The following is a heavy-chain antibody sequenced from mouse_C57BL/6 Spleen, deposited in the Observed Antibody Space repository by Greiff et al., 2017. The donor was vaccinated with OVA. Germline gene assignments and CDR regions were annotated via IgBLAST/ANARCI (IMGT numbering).Heavy chain of an antibody. CDR3: ARRDDGYPYYAMDY. V-gene: IGHV5-12*01. D-gene: IGHD2-3*01. J-gene: IGHJ4*01. Sequence: EVKLMESGGGLVQPGGSLKLSCAASGFTFSDYYMYWVRQTPEERLEWVAYISNGGGSTHYPDTLKGRFTLSRDNANNTLYLQMSRLKSEDTAMYYCARRDDGYPYYAMDYWGQGTSVTVSS. CDR2: ISNGGGST. CDR1: GFTFSDYY.